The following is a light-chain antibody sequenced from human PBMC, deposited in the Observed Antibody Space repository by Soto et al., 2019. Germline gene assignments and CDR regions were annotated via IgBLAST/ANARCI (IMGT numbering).Light chain of an antibody. Sequence: EIVMTQSPATLSASPGERAPLSCRASQSVGSNLAWYQQKPGQAPRLLIYDASTRATGIPASFSGSGSGTSFTLTIRSLQSDVSAVYYCHQYTHWPYTLGLG. CDR3: HQYTHWPYT. J-gene: IGKJ2*01. CDR2: DAS. CDR1: QSVGSN. V-gene: IGKV3-15*01.